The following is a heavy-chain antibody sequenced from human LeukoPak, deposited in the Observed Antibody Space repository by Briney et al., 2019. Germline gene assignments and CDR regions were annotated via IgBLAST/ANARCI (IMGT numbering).Heavy chain of an antibody. Sequence: GGSLRLSRAASGFTVSSNYMRWARQAPGKGMGWVSSISSSSSYIYYADSVRGRFTISRDNSKNSLYLQMNSLRAEDTAVYYCARDFANPFDYWGQGALGTVSS. CDR1: GFTVSSNY. CDR3: ARDFANPFDY. V-gene: IGHV3-21*01. J-gene: IGHJ4*02. CDR2: ISSSSSYI.